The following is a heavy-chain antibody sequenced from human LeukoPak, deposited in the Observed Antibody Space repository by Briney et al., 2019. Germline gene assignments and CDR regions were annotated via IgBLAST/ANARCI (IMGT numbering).Heavy chain of an antibody. Sequence: SETLSLTCTVSGGSISSYYWSWIRQPPGKGLEWIGYIYYSGSTNYNPSLKSRVTISVDTSKNQFSLKLSSATAADTAVYYCARGRGVYYYDSSGYRGYYFDYWGQGTLVTVSS. J-gene: IGHJ4*02. D-gene: IGHD3-22*01. CDR2: IYYSGST. CDR1: GGSISSYY. CDR3: ARGRGVYYYDSSGYRGYYFDY. V-gene: IGHV4-59*01.